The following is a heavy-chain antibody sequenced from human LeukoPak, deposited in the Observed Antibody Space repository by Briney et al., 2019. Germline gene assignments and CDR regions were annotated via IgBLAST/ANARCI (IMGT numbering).Heavy chain of an antibody. Sequence: PSETLSLTCTVSGDSISSSDYYWGWIRQPPGKGLEWIGSIYYSGNTFYNPSLKSRVTISVDTSKNQFSLKLSSVTAADTAVYYCARLYGYNFAVSRKYFDYWGQGTLVTVSS. CDR1: GDSISSSDYY. J-gene: IGHJ4*02. D-gene: IGHD5-24*01. CDR3: ARLYGYNFAVSRKYFDY. CDR2: IYYSGNT. V-gene: IGHV4-39*01.